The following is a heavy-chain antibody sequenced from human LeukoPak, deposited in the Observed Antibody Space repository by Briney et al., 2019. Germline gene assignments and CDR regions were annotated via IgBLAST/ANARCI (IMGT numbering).Heavy chain of an antibody. J-gene: IGHJ2*01. V-gene: IGHV4-59*01. CDR1: GGSISSYY. D-gene: IGHD6-13*01. CDR3: ARVYYSNSYDYWYFDL. CDR2: IYYSGST. Sequence: SETLSLTCTVSGGSISSYYWSWIRQPPGKGLEWIGYIYYSGSTNYNPPLKSRVTISVDTSKNQFSLKLSSVTAADTALYYCARVYYSNSYDYWYFDLWGRGTLVTVSS.